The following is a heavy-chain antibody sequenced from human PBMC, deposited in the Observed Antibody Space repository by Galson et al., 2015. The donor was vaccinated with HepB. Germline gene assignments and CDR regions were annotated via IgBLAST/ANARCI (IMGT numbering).Heavy chain of an antibody. V-gene: IGHV1-69*13. CDR2: IIPIFGTT. J-gene: IGHJ6*02. CDR1: GGTFSSYA. Sequence: SVKVSCKASGGTFSSYAISWVRQAPGQGLEWIGGIIPIFGTTNYAQKFQDRVTITADESTSTAYMELRSLKSEDTAVYYCARNLMEGRWQQVVDYYYGMDVWGQGTTVTVSS. CDR3: ARNLMEGRWQQVVDYYYGMDV. D-gene: IGHD6-13*01.